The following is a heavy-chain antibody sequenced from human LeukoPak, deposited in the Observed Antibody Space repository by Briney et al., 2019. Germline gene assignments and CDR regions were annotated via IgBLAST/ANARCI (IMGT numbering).Heavy chain of an antibody. CDR2: FNPNRGGT. CDR3: ATNILVRDIINWFDP. CDR1: GYTFTDYY. J-gene: IGHJ5*02. D-gene: IGHD3-10*01. Sequence: GASVKVSCKASGYTFTDYYMHWVRQAPGQGLEWMGWFNPNRGGTNYAQKFQGRVTMTRDTSISTAYMELSSLRYDDTAVYYCATNILVRDIINWFDPWGQGTLVTVSS. V-gene: IGHV1-2*02.